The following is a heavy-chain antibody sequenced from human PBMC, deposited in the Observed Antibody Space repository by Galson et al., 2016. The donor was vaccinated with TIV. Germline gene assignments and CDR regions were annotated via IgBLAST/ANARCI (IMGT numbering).Heavy chain of an antibody. D-gene: IGHD2-8*02. CDR2: INPSSGGT. J-gene: IGHJ4*02. Sequence: SVKVSCKASKYTFIGYYMHWVRQAPGRGLEWMGRINPSSGGTDYAQKFQGRVTMTRDTSINTAYLELTSLTSGDTAVYYWARALVASIVDLDYWGPGTLVTVSS. V-gene: IGHV1-2*06. CDR3: ARALVASIVDLDY. CDR1: KYTFIGYY.